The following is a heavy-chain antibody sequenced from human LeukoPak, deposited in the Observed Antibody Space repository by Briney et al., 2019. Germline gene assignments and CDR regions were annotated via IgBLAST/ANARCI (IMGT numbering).Heavy chain of an antibody. J-gene: IGHJ5*02. CDR3: VKFRLVVVSHANWFDP. CDR2: ISGSGGST. V-gene: IGHV3-23*01. D-gene: IGHD2-8*02. CDR1: GFTFSSYA. Sequence: GGSLRLSCAASGFTFSSYAMSWVRQAPGKGLEWVSAISGSGGSTYYADSVKGRFTISRDNSKNTLYLQMNSLRAEDTAVYYCVKFRLVVVSHANWFDPWGQGTLVTVSS.